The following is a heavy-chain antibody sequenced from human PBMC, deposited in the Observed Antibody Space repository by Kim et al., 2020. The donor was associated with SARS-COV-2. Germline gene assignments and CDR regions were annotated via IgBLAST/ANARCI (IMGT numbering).Heavy chain of an antibody. V-gene: IGHV4-39*01. CDR1: GGAITSSIYY. Sequence: SETLSLTCTVSGGAITSSIYYWGWIRQPPGKGLEWIGSSYYSGTTSYNPSLKSRVTVSVDTSKNQFSLELTSVTAADTAVYFCARHKYYYDSSGYNNFDPWGPGTLVTVSS. D-gene: IGHD3-22*01. CDR2: SYYSGTT. J-gene: IGHJ5*02. CDR3: ARHKYYYDSSGYNNFDP.